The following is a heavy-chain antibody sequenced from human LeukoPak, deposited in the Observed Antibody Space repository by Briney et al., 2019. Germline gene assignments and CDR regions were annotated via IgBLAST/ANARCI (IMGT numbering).Heavy chain of an antibody. CDR2: ISTGSSTI. J-gene: IGHJ4*02. Sequence: GGSLRLSCAASGFTFSSYSMNWVRQAPGKGLEWVSYISTGSSTIYCADSVRGRFTISRDNAKNSLYLQMNSLRAEDTAVYYCARDTRGFGYWGQGTLVTVSS. D-gene: IGHD1-1*01. CDR1: GFTFSSYS. V-gene: IGHV3-48*01. CDR3: ARDTRGFGY.